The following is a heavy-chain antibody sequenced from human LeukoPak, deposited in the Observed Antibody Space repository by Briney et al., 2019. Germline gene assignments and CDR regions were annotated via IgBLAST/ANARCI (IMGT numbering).Heavy chain of an antibody. D-gene: IGHD3-10*01. V-gene: IGHV3-48*02. CDR3: ARVWQLGV. CDR2: ISSRSESK. J-gene: IGHJ6*02. CDR1: GFTFSTSG. Sequence: PGGSLRLSCAASGFTFSTSGMNWVRQAPVKGLQWVAYISSRSESKYYAASVKGRFTISRDNARNSLYLQMNSLRDDDTAVYYCARVWQLGVWGQGTAVTVSS.